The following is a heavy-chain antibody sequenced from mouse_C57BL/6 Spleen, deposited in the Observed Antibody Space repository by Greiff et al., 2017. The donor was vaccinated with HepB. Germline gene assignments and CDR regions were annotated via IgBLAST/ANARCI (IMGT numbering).Heavy chain of an antibody. Sequence: VQLQQSGAELVRPGASVKLSCTASGFNIKDDYMHWVKQRPEQGLEWIGWIDPENGDTEYASKFQGKATITADTSSNTSYLQLSSLTSEDTAVYYCTTGQGYFDYWGQGTTLTVSS. CDR1: GFNIKDDY. V-gene: IGHV14-4*01. CDR3: TTGQGYFDY. J-gene: IGHJ2*01. CDR2: IDPENGDT.